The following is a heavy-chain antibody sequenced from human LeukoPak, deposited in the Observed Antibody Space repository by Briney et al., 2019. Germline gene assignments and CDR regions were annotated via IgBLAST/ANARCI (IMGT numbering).Heavy chain of an antibody. V-gene: IGHV4-4*02. Sequence: SETLSLTCGVSGGSIITTNWWSWVRQPPGKGLEWIGEVHLNGATNYNPSLESRVSMSIDKSKNQLSLKLSSVTAADTGTYYCTRESGAFSPFGFWGQGTLVTVSS. CDR2: VHLNGAT. CDR1: GGSIITTNW. CDR3: TRESGAFSPFGF. J-gene: IGHJ4*02. D-gene: IGHD1-26*01.